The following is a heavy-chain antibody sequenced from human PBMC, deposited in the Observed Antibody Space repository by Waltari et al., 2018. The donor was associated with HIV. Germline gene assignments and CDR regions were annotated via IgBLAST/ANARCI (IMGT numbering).Heavy chain of an antibody. CDR1: GYSISSGYY. J-gene: IGHJ4*02. V-gene: IGHV4-38-2*01. CDR2: IYHSGST. Sequence: QVQLQESGPGLVKPSETLSLTCAVPGYSISSGYYSGWLRQPPGQGPEWIGSIYHSGSTYYNPSLKSRVTISVDTSKNQFSLKLSSVTAADTAVYYCARQIQCSGGSCHDAYFDYWGQGTLVTVSS. CDR3: ARQIQCSGGSCHDAYFDY. D-gene: IGHD2-15*01.